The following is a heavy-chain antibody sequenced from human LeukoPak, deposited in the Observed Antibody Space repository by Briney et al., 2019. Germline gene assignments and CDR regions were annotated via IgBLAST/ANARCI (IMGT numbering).Heavy chain of an antibody. D-gene: IGHD3-16*01. J-gene: IGHJ6*03. Sequence: GGSLRLSCAASGFTFSSYSMNWVRQAPGKGLEWVTNIKQDGSEKYYVDSVKGRFTISRDNAKNSLYLQMNSLRAEDTAVYYCAREGGGVFYYYYYMDVWGKGTTVTVSS. V-gene: IGHV3-7*01. CDR2: IKQDGSEK. CDR1: GFTFSSYS. CDR3: AREGGGVFYYYYYMDV.